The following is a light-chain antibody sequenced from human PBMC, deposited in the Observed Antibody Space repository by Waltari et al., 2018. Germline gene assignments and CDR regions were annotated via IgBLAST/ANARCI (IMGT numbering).Light chain of an antibody. CDR2: RVS. CDR3: MQGTHWPYT. V-gene: IGKV2-30*02. Sequence: DVVMTQSPLSLPVTLGQAASISCTSSQSLVHTDGHTHLTWFHQRPGQSPRRLIYRVSNRDSGVPDRFSGSGSGTDFTLRISRVEAEDVGVYYCMQGTHWPYTFGQGTKLDIK. CDR1: QSLVHTDGHTH. J-gene: IGKJ2*01.